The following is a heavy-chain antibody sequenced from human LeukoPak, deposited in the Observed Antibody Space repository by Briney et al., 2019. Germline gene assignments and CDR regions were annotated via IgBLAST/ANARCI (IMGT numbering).Heavy chain of an antibody. CDR3: ARKQQLVSWGYYYYYYMDV. V-gene: IGHV3-7*01. CDR1: GFTFSSYW. CDR2: IKQDGSEK. J-gene: IGHJ6*03. D-gene: IGHD6-13*01. Sequence: GGSLRLSCAASGFTFSSYWMSWVRQAPGKGLEWVANIKQDGSEKYYVGSVKGRFTISRDNAKNSLYLQMNSLRAEDTAVYYCARKQQLVSWGYYYYYYMDVWGKGTTVTVSS.